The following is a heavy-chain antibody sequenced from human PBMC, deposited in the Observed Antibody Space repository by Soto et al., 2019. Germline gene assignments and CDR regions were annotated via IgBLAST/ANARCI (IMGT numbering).Heavy chain of an antibody. Sequence: ASVKVSCKASGYTSTSYDINWVRQATGQGLEWMGWMNPNSGNTGYAQKFQGRVTMTRNTSISTAYMELSSLRSEDTAVYYCARLHSYGDYYYYYMDVWGKGTTVTVSS. CDR2: MNPNSGNT. CDR1: GYTSTSYD. J-gene: IGHJ6*03. V-gene: IGHV1-8*01. CDR3: ARLHSYGDYYYYYMDV. D-gene: IGHD5-18*01.